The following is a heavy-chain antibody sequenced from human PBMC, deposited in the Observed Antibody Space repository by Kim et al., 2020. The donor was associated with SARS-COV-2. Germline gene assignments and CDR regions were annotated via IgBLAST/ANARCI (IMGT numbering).Heavy chain of an antibody. CDR3: ARDPRYNWNYPDY. D-gene: IGHD1-7*01. Sequence: YPDSVRGRFPISRENSQNTLFLQMTSLRVEDTAVYYCARDPRYNWNYPDYWGQGTLVTVSS. V-gene: IGHV3-33*01. J-gene: IGHJ4*02.